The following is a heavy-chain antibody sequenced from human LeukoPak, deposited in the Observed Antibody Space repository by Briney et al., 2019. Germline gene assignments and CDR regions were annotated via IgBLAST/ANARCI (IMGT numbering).Heavy chain of an antibody. J-gene: IGHJ4*02. V-gene: IGHV4-38-2*02. CDR3: AGGRASYDFWSGYLFDY. CDR1: GYSISSGYY. D-gene: IGHD3-3*01. Sequence: SETLSLTCTVSGYSISSGYYWGWIRQPPGKGLEWIGEINHSGSTNYNPSLKSRVTISVDTSKNQFSLKLSSVTAADTAVYYCAGGRASYDFWSGYLFDYWGQGTLVTVSS. CDR2: INHSGST.